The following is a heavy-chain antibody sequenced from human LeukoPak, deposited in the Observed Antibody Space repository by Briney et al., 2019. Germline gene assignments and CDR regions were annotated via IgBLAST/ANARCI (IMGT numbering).Heavy chain of an antibody. V-gene: IGHV3-30*03. J-gene: IGHJ6*02. CDR3: ARRWHQAEPYYYYGMDV. CDR2: ISYDGSNK. D-gene: IGHD5-24*01. Sequence: GRSLRLSCAASGFTFSSYGMHWVRQAPGKGLEWVAVISYDGSNKYYADSVKGRFTTSRDNSKNTLYLQMNSLRAEDTAVYYCARRWHQAEPYYYYGMDVWGQGTTVTVSS. CDR1: GFTFSSYG.